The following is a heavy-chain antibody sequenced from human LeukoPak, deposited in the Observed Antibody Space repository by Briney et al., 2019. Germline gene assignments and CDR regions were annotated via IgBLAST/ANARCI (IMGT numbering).Heavy chain of an antibody. CDR1: GGSFSGYY. J-gene: IGHJ5*02. D-gene: IGHD6-19*01. CDR3: ARGRQQWLVWGASPGTLFDP. Sequence: PSETLSLTCAVYGGSFSGYYWSWIRQPPGKGLEWIGEINHSGSTNYNPSLKSRVTISVDTSKNQFSLTLSSVTAADTAVYYCARGRQQWLVWGASPGTLFDPWGQGTLVTVPS. CDR2: INHSGST. V-gene: IGHV4-34*01.